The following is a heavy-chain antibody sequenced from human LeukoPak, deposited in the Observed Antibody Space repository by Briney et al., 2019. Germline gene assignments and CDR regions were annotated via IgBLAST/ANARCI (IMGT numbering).Heavy chain of an antibody. D-gene: IGHD6-25*01. Sequence: GGSLRLSCAASGFTFSTYAMHWVRQAPGKGLEWVSTISGRGVGTYYADSVKGRFTISRDNSKNTLSLQMNSLRAGDTAVYYCAKVFGSGLGGNDYWGQGTLVTVSS. J-gene: IGHJ4*02. V-gene: IGHV3-23*01. CDR1: GFTFSTYA. CDR3: AKVFGSGLGGNDY. CDR2: ISGRGVGT.